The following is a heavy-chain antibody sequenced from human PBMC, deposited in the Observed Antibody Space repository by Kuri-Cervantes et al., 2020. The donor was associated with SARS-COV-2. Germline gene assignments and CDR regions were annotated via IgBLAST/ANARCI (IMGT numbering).Heavy chain of an antibody. D-gene: IGHD3-3*01. V-gene: IGHV1-8*03. CDR1: GYTFTSYD. CDR3: ARPERFFGVVIPQGGAFDI. J-gene: IGHJ3*02. CDR2: MNPNSGNT. Sequence: ASVKVSCKASGYTFTSYDINWVRQATGQGLEWMGWMNPNSGNTGYAQKFQGRVTITADESTSTAYMELSSLRSEDTAVYYCARPERFFGVVIPQGGAFDIWGQGKMVNVSS.